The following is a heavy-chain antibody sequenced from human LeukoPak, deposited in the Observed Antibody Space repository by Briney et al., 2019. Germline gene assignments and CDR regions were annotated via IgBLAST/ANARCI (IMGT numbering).Heavy chain of an antibody. CDR3: AARGASSSSLRPLDY. V-gene: IGHV1-8*01. D-gene: IGHD6-6*01. Sequence: ASVKDSCKASGYTFTSYDINWVRQATGQGPEWMGWMNPNSGNTGYAQKFQGRVTMTRNTSISTAYMELSTLRSEDTAVYYCAARGASSSSLRPLDYWGQGTLVTVSS. CDR1: GYTFTSYD. CDR2: MNPNSGNT. J-gene: IGHJ4*02.